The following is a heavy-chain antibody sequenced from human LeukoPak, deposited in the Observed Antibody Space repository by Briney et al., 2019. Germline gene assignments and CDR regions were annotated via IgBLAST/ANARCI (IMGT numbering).Heavy chain of an antibody. CDR2: INHSGST. J-gene: IGHJ5*02. CDR3: ARVDGDYGDNWFDP. Sequence: PSETLSLTCTVSGGSISSYYWTWIRQPPGKGLEWIGEINHSGSTNYNPSLKSRVTISVDTSKNQFSLKLSSVTAADTAVYYCARVDGDYGDNWFDPWGQGTLVTVSS. V-gene: IGHV4-34*01. CDR1: GGSISSYY. D-gene: IGHD4-17*01.